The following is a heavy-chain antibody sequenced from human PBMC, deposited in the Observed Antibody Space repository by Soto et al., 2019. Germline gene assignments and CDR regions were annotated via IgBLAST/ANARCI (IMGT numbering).Heavy chain of an antibody. CDR1: GGSFSGYY. Sequence: PSETLSLSCAVYGGSFSGYYWSWIRQPPGKGLEWIGEINHSGSTNYNPSLKSRVTISVDTSKNQFSLKLSSVTAADTAVYYCARGLQYYDILTGYSTDAFDIWGQGTMVT. V-gene: IGHV4-34*01. J-gene: IGHJ3*02. CDR2: INHSGST. CDR3: ARGLQYYDILTGYSTDAFDI. D-gene: IGHD3-9*01.